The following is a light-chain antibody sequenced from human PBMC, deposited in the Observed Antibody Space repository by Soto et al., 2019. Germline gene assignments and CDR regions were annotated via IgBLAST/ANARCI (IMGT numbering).Light chain of an antibody. J-gene: IGLJ2*01. CDR2: EVD. V-gene: IGLV2-8*01. Sequence: QSVLTQPPSASGSPGQPVTISCIGTSSDVGGYNFVSWYQHHPGKAPKFMIYEVDKRPSGVPDRFSGSKSGNTASLTVSGLQPEDEADYYCSSYAGSTVVFGGGTKLTV. CDR3: SSYAGSTVV. CDR1: SSDVGGYNF.